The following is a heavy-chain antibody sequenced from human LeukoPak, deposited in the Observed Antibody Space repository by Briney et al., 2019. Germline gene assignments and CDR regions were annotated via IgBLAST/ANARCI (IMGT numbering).Heavy chain of an antibody. D-gene: IGHD6-13*01. V-gene: IGHV3-23*01. CDR1: GFTFSSYA. J-gene: IGHJ4*02. CDR2: ISGSGGST. Sequence: GGSLGLSCAASGFTFSSYAMSWVRQAPGKGLEWVSAISGSGGSTYYADSVKGRFTISRDNSKDTLYLQMNSLRAEDTAVYYCAKGGPYSSSLRAFDIWGQGTLVTVSS. CDR3: AKGGPYSSSLRAFDI.